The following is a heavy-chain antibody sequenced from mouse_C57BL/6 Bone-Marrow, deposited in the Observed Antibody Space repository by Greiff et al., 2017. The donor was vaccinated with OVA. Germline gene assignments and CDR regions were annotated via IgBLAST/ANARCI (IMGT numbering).Heavy chain of an antibody. CDR3: ARDNWHYLDN. D-gene: IGHD4-1*01. Sequence: EVKLVESGGGLLKSGGSLKLPCAASRFTFRSSAISLVRQTPEKRLEWVATISDGGSYTYYPDNVKGRFTISRDNAKNNLYLQMSHLKSEDTAMYYCARDNWHYLDNWRQGTTLPVSS. CDR1: RFTFRSSA. J-gene: IGHJ2*01. CDR2: ISDGGSYT. V-gene: IGHV5-4*03.